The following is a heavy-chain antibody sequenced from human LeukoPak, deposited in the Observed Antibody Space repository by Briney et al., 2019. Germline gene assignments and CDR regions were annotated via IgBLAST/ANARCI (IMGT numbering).Heavy chain of an antibody. CDR3: ATDVTPNYGDYSSDY. J-gene: IGHJ4*02. Sequence: GASVKVSCKASGYTFTSYDINWVRQATGQGLEWMGWMNPNSGNTGYAQKFQGRVTMTEDTSTDTAYMELSSLRSEDTAVYYCATDVTPNYGDYSSDYWGQGTLVTVSS. CDR2: MNPNSGNT. CDR1: GYTFTSYD. V-gene: IGHV1-8*02. D-gene: IGHD4-17*01.